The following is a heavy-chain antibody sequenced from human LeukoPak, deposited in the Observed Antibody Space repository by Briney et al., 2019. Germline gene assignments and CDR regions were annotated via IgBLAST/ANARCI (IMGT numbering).Heavy chain of an antibody. Sequence: PSETLSLTCTVSGGSISSYYWSWIRQPAGKGLEWIGRIYTSGSTNYNPSLKSRVTMSVDTSKNQFSLKLSSVTAADTAVYYCASQPRDIVVVVAATKGGAFDIWGQGTMVTVSS. J-gene: IGHJ3*02. CDR1: GGSISSYY. D-gene: IGHD2-15*01. CDR3: ASQPRDIVVVVAATKGGAFDI. V-gene: IGHV4-4*07. CDR2: IYTSGST.